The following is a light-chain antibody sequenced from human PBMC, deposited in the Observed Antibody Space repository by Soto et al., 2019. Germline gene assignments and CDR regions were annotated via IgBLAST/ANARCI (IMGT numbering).Light chain of an antibody. CDR3: QTWTTGINWV. Sequence: QPVLTQSPSASASLGASVKLTCTLSSGHSSYAIAWLQQQPEKGPRYLMKLNSDGSHTKGDGIPDRFSGSSSGAERYLTISSLQSEDEADYYCQTWTTGINWVFGGGTKLTVL. CDR2: LNSDGSH. V-gene: IGLV4-69*01. CDR1: SGHSSYA. J-gene: IGLJ3*02.